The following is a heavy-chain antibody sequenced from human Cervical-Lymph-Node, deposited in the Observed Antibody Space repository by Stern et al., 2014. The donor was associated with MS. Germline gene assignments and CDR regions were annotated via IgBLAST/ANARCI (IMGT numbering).Heavy chain of an antibody. V-gene: IGHV3-33*01. CDR1: GFTLRNYG. D-gene: IGHD3-22*01. J-gene: IGHJ3*02. Sequence: QVQLVESGGGVVQAGWSLRLSCAASGFTLRNYGMHWVRQAPGKGLEWVTTIWFDGRSKHYGDFVKDRFIISRDESKNTVFLQMNSLRDDDTAVYYCARDGGDGNGYHDAFDIWGQGTMVTVSS. CDR2: IWFDGRSK. CDR3: ARDGGDGNGYHDAFDI.